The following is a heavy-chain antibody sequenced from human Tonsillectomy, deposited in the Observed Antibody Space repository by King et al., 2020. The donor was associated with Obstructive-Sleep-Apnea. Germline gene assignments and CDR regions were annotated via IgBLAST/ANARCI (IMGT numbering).Heavy chain of an antibody. Sequence: VHLVESGGGVVQPGRSLRLSCAASGFTFSNYGMHWVRQAPGKGLEWVAVISYDGNNKFYADSVKGRFTISRDNSKTTLYLQMNSLRAEETAVYYCAKDLYSGYGTDSWGQGTLVTVSS. V-gene: IGHV3-30*18. D-gene: IGHD5-12*01. J-gene: IGHJ4*02. CDR3: AKDLYSGYGTDS. CDR1: GFTFSNYG. CDR2: ISYDGNNK.